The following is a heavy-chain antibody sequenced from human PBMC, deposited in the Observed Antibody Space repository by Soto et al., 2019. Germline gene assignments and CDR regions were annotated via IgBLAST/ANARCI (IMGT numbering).Heavy chain of an antibody. CDR2: ISGSGGST. CDR3: AKEGRRRLRFLEWLLYFDY. CDR1: GFTFSSYA. D-gene: IGHD3-3*01. V-gene: IGHV3-23*01. Sequence: GGSLRLSCAASGFTFSSYAMSWVRQAPGKGLEWVSAISGSGGSTYYADSVKGRFTISRDNSKNTLYLQMNSLRAEDTAVYYCAKEGRRRLRFLEWLLYFDYWGQGTLVTVSS. J-gene: IGHJ4*02.